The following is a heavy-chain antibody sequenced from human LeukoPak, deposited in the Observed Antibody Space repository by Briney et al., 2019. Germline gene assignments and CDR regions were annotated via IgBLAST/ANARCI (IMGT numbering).Heavy chain of an antibody. J-gene: IGHJ4*02. Sequence: GGSLRLSCAASGFTVSSNYMSWVRQAPGKGLEWVSVIYRGGSTYYADSVKGRFTISRDNSKNTLYLQMNSLRADDTAVYYCARETAMVRGVIDHWGQGTLVTVSS. CDR1: GFTVSSNY. CDR3: ARETAMVRGVIDH. V-gene: IGHV3-53*01. D-gene: IGHD3-10*01. CDR2: IYRGGST.